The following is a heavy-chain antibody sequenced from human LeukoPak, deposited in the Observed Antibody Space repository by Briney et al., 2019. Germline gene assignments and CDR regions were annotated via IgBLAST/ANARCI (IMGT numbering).Heavy chain of an antibody. CDR2: INPNSGGT. CDR3: ARKLHSGWDYYFDY. V-gene: IGHV1-2*02. Sequence: GGSLRLSCAASGFTFSSYAMHWVRQAPGQGLEWMGWINPNSGGTNYAQKFQGRVTMTRDTSISTAYMELSRLRSDDTAVYYCARKLHSGWDYYFDYWGQGTLVTVSS. J-gene: IGHJ4*02. D-gene: IGHD2-15*01. CDR1: GFTFSSYA.